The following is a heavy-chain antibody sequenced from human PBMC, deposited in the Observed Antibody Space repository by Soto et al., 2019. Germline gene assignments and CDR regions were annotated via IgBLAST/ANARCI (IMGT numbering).Heavy chain of an antibody. D-gene: IGHD2-8*01. Sequence: PGGSLRLSCAASGFTVGNNYMSWVRQAPGKGLEWVSIIYSGGSTYYADSVKGRFTISRDNSKNTLSLQMNSLRAEDTAVYYCAKGGPNVALRNPLDCWGQGTLVTVSS. V-gene: IGHV3-66*01. J-gene: IGHJ4*02. CDR3: AKGGPNVALRNPLDC. CDR1: GFTVGNNY. CDR2: IYSGGST.